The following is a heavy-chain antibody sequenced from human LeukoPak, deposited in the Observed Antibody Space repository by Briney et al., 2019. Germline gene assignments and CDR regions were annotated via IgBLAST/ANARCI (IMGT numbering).Heavy chain of an antibody. CDR1: GFTFSSYA. D-gene: IGHD3-22*01. CDR3: AKDSGDDSSGYDAFDI. Sequence: GGSLRLSCAASGFTFSSYAMSWVRQAPGKGLEWVSAISGSGGSTYYADSVKGRFTIYRDNSKNTLYLQMNSLRAEDTAVYYCAKDSGDDSSGYDAFDIWGQGTMVTVSS. J-gene: IGHJ3*02. CDR2: ISGSGGST. V-gene: IGHV3-23*01.